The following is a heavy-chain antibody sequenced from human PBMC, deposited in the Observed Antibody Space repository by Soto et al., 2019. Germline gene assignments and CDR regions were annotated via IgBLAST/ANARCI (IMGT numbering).Heavy chain of an antibody. CDR1: GHTFTSYD. D-gene: IGHD6-13*01. CDR2: MNPNSGNT. CDR3: ARGRMYSSSWYDFRGYYYGMDV. J-gene: IGHJ6*02. V-gene: IGHV1-8*01. Sequence: EASVKVSCKASGHTFTSYDINWVRQATGQGLEWMGWMNPNSGNTGYAQKFQGRVTMTRNTSISTAYMELSSLRSEDTAVYYCARGRMYSSSWYDFRGYYYGMDVWGQGTTVTVSS.